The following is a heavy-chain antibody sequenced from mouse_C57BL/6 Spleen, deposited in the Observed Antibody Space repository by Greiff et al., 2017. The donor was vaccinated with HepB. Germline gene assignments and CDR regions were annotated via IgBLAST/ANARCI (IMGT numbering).Heavy chain of an antibody. J-gene: IGHJ3*01. D-gene: IGHD1-1*02. CDR2: ILPSDSDT. CDR3: AISNGAWFAY. V-gene: IGHV1-74*01. Sequence: VQLQQPGADLVKPGATVKVSCKASGYTFTSYWMHWVKQRPGQGLEWIGRILPSDSDTNYNQKFKGKARLTVDKSSSTAYMKISSLTAEDSAVYYCAISNGAWFAYWGQGTLVTVSA. CDR1: GYTFTSYW.